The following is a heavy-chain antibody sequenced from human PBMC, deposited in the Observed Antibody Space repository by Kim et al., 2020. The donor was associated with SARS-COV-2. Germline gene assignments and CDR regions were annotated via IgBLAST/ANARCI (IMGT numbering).Heavy chain of an antibody. Sequence: GGSLRLSCAASGFTFDDYAMHWVRQAPGKGLEWVSGISWNSGSIGYADSVKGRFTISRDNAKNSLYLQMNSLRAEDTALYYCAKDFVSSSWPSLWDYYYGMAVWGKGTTVTVSS. CDR1: GFTFDDYA. J-gene: IGHJ6*04. D-gene: IGHD6-13*01. CDR3: AKDFVSSSWPSLWDYYYGMAV. CDR2: ISWNSGSI. V-gene: IGHV3-9*01.